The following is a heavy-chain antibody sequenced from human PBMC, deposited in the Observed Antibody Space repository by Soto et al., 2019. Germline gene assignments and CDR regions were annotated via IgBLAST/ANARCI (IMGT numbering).Heavy chain of an antibody. CDR1: GYSFTSYW. D-gene: IGHD2-2*02. J-gene: IGHJ6*02. Sequence: GESLKISCNGSGYSFTSYWICWVRQMPWKGLEWMGIIYPGDSDTRYSPSFQGQVTISADKSISTAYLQWSSLKASDTAMYYCAAVPAATPDYYYYGMDVWGQGTTVTVSS. CDR2: IYPGDSDT. CDR3: AAVPAATPDYYYYGMDV. V-gene: IGHV5-51*01.